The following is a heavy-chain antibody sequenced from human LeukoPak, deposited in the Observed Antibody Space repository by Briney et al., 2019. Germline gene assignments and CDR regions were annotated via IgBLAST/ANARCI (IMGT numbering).Heavy chain of an antibody. V-gene: IGHV4-31*03. CDR3: ARALGRITYYYDSSGYVFDY. Sequence: PSETLCLTCTVSGGSISSGGYDWGWVRQHPGTGRGWVGYIYYSGRTYYNPSIKRRVTISVDTSKNQFSLKLSSVTAADTAVYYCARALGRITYYYDSSGYVFDYWGQGTLVTVSS. J-gene: IGHJ4*02. D-gene: IGHD3-22*01. CDR2: IYYSGRT. CDR1: GGSISSGGYD.